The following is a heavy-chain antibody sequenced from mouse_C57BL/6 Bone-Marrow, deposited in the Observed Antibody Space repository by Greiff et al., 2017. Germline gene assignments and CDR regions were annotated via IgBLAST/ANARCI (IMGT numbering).Heavy chain of an antibody. CDR3: AREDGYDARSAMDY. J-gene: IGHJ4*01. Sequence: VKLVESGPELVKPGASVKISCKASGYAFSSSWMNWVKQRPGKGLEWIGRIYPGDGDTNYNGKFKGKATLTADKSSSTAYMQLSSLTSEDSAVYFCAREDGYDARSAMDYWGQGTSVTVSS. CDR2: IYPGDGDT. D-gene: IGHD2-2*01. V-gene: IGHV1-82*01. CDR1: GYAFSSSW.